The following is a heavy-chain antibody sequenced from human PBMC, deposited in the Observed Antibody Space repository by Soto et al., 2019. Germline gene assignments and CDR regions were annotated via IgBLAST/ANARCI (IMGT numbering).Heavy chain of an antibody. V-gene: IGHV1-2*02. CDR1: GYTFNAYY. CDR3: ARDQSNSSSWPIDY. CDR2: INPKNGDT. Sequence: GASVKVSCKTSGYTFNAYYLHWVRQAPGQGLEWMGWINPKNGDTNYAHKFQGSVTLTRDTSSGTAYMALTTLTSDDTAVYFCARDQSNSSSWPIDYWGQGTLVTVSS. D-gene: IGHD6-13*01. J-gene: IGHJ4*02.